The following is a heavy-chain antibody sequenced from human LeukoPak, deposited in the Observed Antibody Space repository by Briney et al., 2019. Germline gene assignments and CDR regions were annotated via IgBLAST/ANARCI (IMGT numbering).Heavy chain of an antibody. CDR3: AREYYYGSGSLNY. V-gene: IGHV3-53*01. CDR1: GFTFSSYA. J-gene: IGHJ4*02. D-gene: IGHD3-10*01. CDR2: IYSGGST. Sequence: GALRLSCAASGFTFSSYAMHWVRQAPGKGLEWVSVIYSGGSTYYADSVKGRFTISRDNSKNTLYLQMNSLRAEDTAVYYCAREYYYGSGSLNYWGQGTLVTVSS.